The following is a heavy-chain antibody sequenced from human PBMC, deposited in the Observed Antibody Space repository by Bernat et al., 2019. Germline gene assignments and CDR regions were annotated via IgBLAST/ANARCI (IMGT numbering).Heavy chain of an antibody. V-gene: IGHV5-10-1*03. CDR3: ARRFVCTSCHRGGMDV. CDR2: IDPSDSYT. J-gene: IGHJ6*02. D-gene: IGHD2-2*01. Sequence: EVQLVQSGAEVKKPGESLRISCKGSGYSFTSYWISWVRQMPGKGLEWMGRIDPSDSYTNYSPSFQGHVTISADKSSSTAYLQWSRLKASDTAMYYCARRFVCTSCHRGGMDVWGQGTTVTVSS. CDR1: GYSFTSYW.